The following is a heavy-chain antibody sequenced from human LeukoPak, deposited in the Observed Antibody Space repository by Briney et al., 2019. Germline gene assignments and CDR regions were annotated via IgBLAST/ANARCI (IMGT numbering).Heavy chain of an antibody. Sequence: GGSLRLSCAASGFTFSSYSMNWVRQAPGKGLEWVSYISSSSSTIYYADSVKGRFTISRDNAKNSLYLQMNSLRDEDTAVYYCAREATPPLYYGDYSSFGYWGQGTLVTVSS. D-gene: IGHD4-17*01. CDR2: ISSSSSTI. CDR3: AREATPPLYYGDYSSFGY. V-gene: IGHV3-48*02. CDR1: GFTFSSYS. J-gene: IGHJ4*02.